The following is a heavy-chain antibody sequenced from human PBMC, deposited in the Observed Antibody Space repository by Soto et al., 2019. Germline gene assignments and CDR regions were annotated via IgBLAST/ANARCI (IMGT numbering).Heavy chain of an antibody. Sequence: QVQLVESGGGVVQPGRSLRLSCAASGFTFSSYGMHWVRQAPGKGLEWVAVISYDGSNKYYADSVKGRFTISRDNSKNTQYLHMNSLRAEDMAVYYCATTVTTSYSDWYYYYGMDVWGQGTTVTVSS. CDR3: ATTVTTSYSDWYYYYGMDV. J-gene: IGHJ6*02. D-gene: IGHD4-4*01. V-gene: IGHV3-30*03. CDR1: GFTFSSYG. CDR2: ISYDGSNK.